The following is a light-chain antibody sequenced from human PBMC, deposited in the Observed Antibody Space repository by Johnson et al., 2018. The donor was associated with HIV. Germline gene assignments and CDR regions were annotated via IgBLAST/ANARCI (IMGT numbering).Light chain of an antibody. CDR1: SSNIRNNY. Sequence: HSVLTQPPSVSAAPGQKVTISCSGTSSNIRNNYVSWYQQLPGTAPKLLIYENNKRPSGIPDRFSASKSGTSATLGITGLQTGDEADYYCGTLDSSLSAGVFGTGTKVTVL. CDR2: ENN. V-gene: IGLV1-51*02. J-gene: IGLJ1*01. CDR3: GTLDSSLSAGV.